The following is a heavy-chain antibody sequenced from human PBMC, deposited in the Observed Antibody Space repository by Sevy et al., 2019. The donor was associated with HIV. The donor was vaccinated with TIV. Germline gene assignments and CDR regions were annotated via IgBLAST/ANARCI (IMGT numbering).Heavy chain of an antibody. Sequence: GGSLRLSCAASGFTFSSYNMNWVRQAPGKGLEWVSSISGSSNYIYYAESGKGRFIISRDNAKNTLYLQMNGLRTDDTAVYYCARGPPDGSYDYFDYWGQGTLVTVSS. V-gene: IGHV3-21*06. J-gene: IGHJ4*02. CDR1: GFTFSSYN. CDR3: ARGPPDGSYDYFDY. CDR2: ISGSSNYI. D-gene: IGHD1-26*01.